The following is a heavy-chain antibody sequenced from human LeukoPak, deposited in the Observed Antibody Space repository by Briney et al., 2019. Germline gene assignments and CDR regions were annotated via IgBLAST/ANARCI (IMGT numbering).Heavy chain of an antibody. V-gene: IGHV4-59*01. D-gene: IGHD6-13*01. Sequence: SETLSLTCTVSGGSISSYHWSWIRQPPGKGLEWIGYIYYSGSTNYNPSLKSRVTISVDTSKNQFSLKLSSVTAADTAVYYCARERSRSSVLPSIAAAQYNWFDPWGQGTLVTVSS. CDR1: GGSISSYH. CDR3: ARERSRSSVLPSIAAAQYNWFDP. J-gene: IGHJ5*02. CDR2: IYYSGST.